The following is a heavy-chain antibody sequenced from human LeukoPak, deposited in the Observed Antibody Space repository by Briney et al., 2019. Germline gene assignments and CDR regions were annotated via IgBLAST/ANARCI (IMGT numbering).Heavy chain of an antibody. CDR3: ARGGVLRFPYPAFDI. V-gene: IGHV4-30-2*01. Sequence: PSETLSLTCTVSGGSISSGGYYWSWIRQPPGKGLEWIGYIYHSGSTYYNPSLKSRVTISVDRSKNQFSLKLSSVTAADTAVYYCARGGVLRFPYPAFDIWGQGTMVTVSS. J-gene: IGHJ3*02. CDR1: GGSISSGGYY. CDR2: IYHSGST. D-gene: IGHD3-3*01.